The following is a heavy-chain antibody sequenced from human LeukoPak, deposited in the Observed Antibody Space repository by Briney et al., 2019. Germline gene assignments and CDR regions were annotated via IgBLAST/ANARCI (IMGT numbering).Heavy chain of an antibody. Sequence: ASVKVSCKASGYTFTSYGISWVRQAPGQGLEWMGWISAYNGNTNYAQKLQGRVTMTTDTSTSTAYMELRSLRSDDTAVYYCARADPYSGSRPNWFDPWGQGTLVTVSS. CDR3: ARADPYSGSRPNWFDP. D-gene: IGHD1-26*01. V-gene: IGHV1-18*01. J-gene: IGHJ5*02. CDR2: ISAYNGNT. CDR1: GYTFTSYG.